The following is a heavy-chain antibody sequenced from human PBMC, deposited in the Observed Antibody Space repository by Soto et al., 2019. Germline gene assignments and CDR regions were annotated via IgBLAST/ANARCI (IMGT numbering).Heavy chain of an antibody. V-gene: IGHV1-69*01. J-gene: IGHJ6*02. CDR3: ATPARDFYGPFYQHSGLDV. CDR1: GGPFRGYG. D-gene: IGHD3-16*01. Sequence: QVQLVQSVPEVKKTGSSMNVSCKASGGPFRGYGLNWVRQAPGQGLEWRGGIIPNFGAPNYAQKFQGRVSITADEVTSTVYMELKGLRSEDTAVYYCATPARDFYGPFYQHSGLDVWGQVTRLTVSS. CDR2: IIPNFGAP.